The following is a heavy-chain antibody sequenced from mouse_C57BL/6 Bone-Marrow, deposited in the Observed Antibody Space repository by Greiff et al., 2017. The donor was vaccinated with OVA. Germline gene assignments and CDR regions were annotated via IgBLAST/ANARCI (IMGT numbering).Heavy chain of an antibody. V-gene: IGHV1-55*01. CDR2: IYPGSGST. CDR3: ARENRDSNYWYFDV. J-gene: IGHJ1*03. D-gene: IGHD2-5*01. Sequence: VQLQQPGAELVKPGASVKMSCKASGYTFTSYWITWVKQRPGQGLEWIGDIYPGSGSTNYNEKFKGKATFTADTSSNTAYMQLSSLTTEDSAIYYCARENRDSNYWYFDVWGTGTTVTVSS. CDR1: GYTFTSYW.